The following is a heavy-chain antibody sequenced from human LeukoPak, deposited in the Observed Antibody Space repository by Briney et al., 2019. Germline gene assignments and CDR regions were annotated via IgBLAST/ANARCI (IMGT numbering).Heavy chain of an antibody. Sequence: SVKISCKASGGTFSSYAISWVRQAPGQGLEWMGRIIPILGIANYAQKFQGRVTITADKSTSTAYMELSSLRSEDTAVYYCARDLEGLGSYYLNWFDPWGQGTLVTVSS. CDR3: ARDLEGLGSYYLNWFDP. CDR1: GGTFSSYA. J-gene: IGHJ5*02. CDR2: IIPILGIA. D-gene: IGHD3-10*01. V-gene: IGHV1-69*04.